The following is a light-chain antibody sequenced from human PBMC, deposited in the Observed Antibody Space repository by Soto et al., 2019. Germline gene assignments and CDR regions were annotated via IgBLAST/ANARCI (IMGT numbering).Light chain of an antibody. CDR2: GAS. CDR1: QSVSSSY. V-gene: IGKV3D-15*01. Sequence: EIALTQSPAILAFSPGDRATLSCRASQSVSSSYLAWYQHKPGQAPRLLIHGASSRVTGIPDRFSGSGSGTEFTLTISSLQSEDFAVYYCQQYNYWPPITFGQGTRLEIK. CDR3: QQYNYWPPIT. J-gene: IGKJ5*01.